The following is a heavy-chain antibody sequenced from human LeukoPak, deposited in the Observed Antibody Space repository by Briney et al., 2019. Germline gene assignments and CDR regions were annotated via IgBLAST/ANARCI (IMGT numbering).Heavy chain of an antibody. CDR2: ISSSSSYI. D-gene: IGHD3-10*01. Sequence: GGSLRLSCAAPGFTFSSYSMNWVRQAPGKGLEWVSSISSSSSYIYYADSVKGRFTISRDNAKNSLYLQMNSLRAEDTAVYYCARGSWFGELSLDYWGQGTLVTVSS. CDR1: GFTFSSYS. J-gene: IGHJ4*02. V-gene: IGHV3-21*01. CDR3: ARGSWFGELSLDY.